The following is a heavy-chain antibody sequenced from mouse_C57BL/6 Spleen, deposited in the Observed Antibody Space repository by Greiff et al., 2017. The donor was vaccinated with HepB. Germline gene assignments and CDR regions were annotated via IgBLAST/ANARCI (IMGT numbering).Heavy chain of an antibody. J-gene: IGHJ4*01. D-gene: IGHD3-2*02. Sequence: VQGVESGAELVRPGASVTLSCKASGYTFTDYEMHWVKQTPVHGLEWIGAIDPETGGTAYNQKFKGKAILTADKSSSTAYMELRSLTSEDSAVYYCTRDSSGYFYAMDCWGEGTSVTVSS. CDR3: TRDSSGYFYAMDC. V-gene: IGHV1-15*01. CDR2: IDPETGGT. CDR1: GYTFTDYE.